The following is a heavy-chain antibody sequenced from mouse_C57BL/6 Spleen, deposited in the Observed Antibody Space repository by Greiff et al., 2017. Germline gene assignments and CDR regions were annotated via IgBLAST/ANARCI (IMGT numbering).Heavy chain of an antibody. V-gene: IGHV1-64*01. Sequence: QVQLQQPGAELVKPGASVKLSCKASGYTFTSYWMHWVKQRPGQGLEWIGMIHPNSGSTNYNEKFKSKATLTVDKSSSTAYMQLSSLTSEDSAVYYCARRYYSNCVYYFDYWGQGTTLTVAS. CDR1: GYTFTSYW. CDR2: IHPNSGST. CDR3: ARRYYSNCVYYFDY. J-gene: IGHJ2*01. D-gene: IGHD2-5*01.